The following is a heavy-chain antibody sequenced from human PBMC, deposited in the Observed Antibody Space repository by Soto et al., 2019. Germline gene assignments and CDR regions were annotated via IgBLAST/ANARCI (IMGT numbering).Heavy chain of an antibody. D-gene: IGHD3-10*01. V-gene: IGHV1-18*01. Sequence: VASVKVSCKASGYTFTSYGISWVRQAPGQGLEWMGWISAYNGNTNYAQKLQGRVTMTTDTSTSTAYMELRSLRSDDTAVYYCARLKGEYYYGSGSYYGPVPLDVWGKGTTVTVSS. J-gene: IGHJ6*04. CDR2: ISAYNGNT. CDR3: ARLKGEYYYGSGSYYGPVPLDV. CDR1: GYTFTSYG.